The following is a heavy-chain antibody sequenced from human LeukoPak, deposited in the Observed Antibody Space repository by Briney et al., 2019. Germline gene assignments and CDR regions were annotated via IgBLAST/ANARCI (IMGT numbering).Heavy chain of an antibody. CDR3: ARDRAIGAFDI. CDR2: IYYSGST. Sequence: SQTLSLTCTVSGGSISSGDYYWRWIRQPPGKGLEWIGYIYYSGSTYYNPSLKSRVTISVDTSKNQFSLKLSSVIAADTAVYYCARDRAIGAFDIWGQGTMVTVSS. CDR1: GGSISSGDYY. J-gene: IGHJ3*02. V-gene: IGHV4-30-4*08. D-gene: IGHD2-21*01.